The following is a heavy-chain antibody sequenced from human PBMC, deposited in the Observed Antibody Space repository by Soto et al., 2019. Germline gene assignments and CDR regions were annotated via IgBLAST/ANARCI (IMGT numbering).Heavy chain of an antibody. J-gene: IGHJ6*02. CDR1: GGSISSSKW. CDR2: IDQNGIT. CDR3: VRMNRDYYYYGMDV. Sequence: SETLSLTCDVSGGSISSSKWWTWVRQHPGKGLEWIGKIDQNGITNYNPSLESRVTISKDKSTNQLFLNLTSVTAADTAMYYCVRMNRDYYYYGMDVWGQGTTVTVSS. V-gene: IGHV4-4*02.